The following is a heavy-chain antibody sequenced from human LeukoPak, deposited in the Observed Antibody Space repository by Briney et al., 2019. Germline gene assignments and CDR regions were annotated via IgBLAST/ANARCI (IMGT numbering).Heavy chain of an antibody. J-gene: IGHJ4*02. CDR3: AKYGNSGWVIDN. D-gene: IGHD6-19*01. CDR1: GGSICSNH. V-gene: IGHV4-59*08. CDR2: IYYTGAT. Sequence: SETLSLTCTVSGGSICSNHWTWIRQPPGEGLEYIGYIYYTGATNYNPSLKSRVTISVDTSKNQFSLKMTSVTAADTAVYFCAKYGNSGWVIDNWGQGTLVTVSS.